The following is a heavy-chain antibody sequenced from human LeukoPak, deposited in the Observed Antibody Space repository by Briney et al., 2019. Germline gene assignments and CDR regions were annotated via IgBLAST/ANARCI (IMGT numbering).Heavy chain of an antibody. Sequence: GGSLRLSCAASGFSFNSYDMHWVRQAPGKGLEWVAVIRFDVSNKLYANSVKGRSTISRDNSKSVLYLQMNSLRAEDTAVYYCAKDKDSTGWYLDYWGQGTLVTVSS. CDR2: IRFDVSNK. D-gene: IGHD6-19*01. CDR3: AKDKDSTGWYLDY. J-gene: IGHJ4*02. CDR1: GFSFNSYD. V-gene: IGHV3-30*02.